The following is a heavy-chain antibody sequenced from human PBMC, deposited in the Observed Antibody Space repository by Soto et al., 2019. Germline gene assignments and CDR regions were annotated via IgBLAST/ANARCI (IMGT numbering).Heavy chain of an antibody. V-gene: IGHV1-69*12. J-gene: IGHJ4*02. CDR1: GGTFSSYA. D-gene: IGHD3-22*01. CDR2: IIPIFGTA. CDR3: ARGLYYYDSSCYCPFDY. Sequence: QVQLVQSGAEVKKPGSSVKVSCKASGGTFSSYAISWVRQAPGQGLEWMGGIIPIFGTANYAQKFQGRVTITADESTSTAYMELSSLSSEDTAVYYCARGLYYYDSSCYCPFDYWGQGTLVTVSS.